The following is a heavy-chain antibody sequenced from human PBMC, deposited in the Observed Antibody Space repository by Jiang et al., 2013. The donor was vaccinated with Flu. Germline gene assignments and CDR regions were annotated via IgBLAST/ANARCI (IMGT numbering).Heavy chain of an antibody. Sequence: TISVDTSKNQFSLKLSSVTAADTAVYYCARDVDRAKFDYWGQGTLVTVSS. V-gene: IGHV4-59*01. J-gene: IGHJ4*02. CDR3: ARDVDRAKFDY. D-gene: IGHD2-21*01.